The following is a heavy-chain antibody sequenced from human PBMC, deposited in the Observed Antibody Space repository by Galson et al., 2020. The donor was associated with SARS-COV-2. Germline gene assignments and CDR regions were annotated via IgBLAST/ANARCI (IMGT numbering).Heavy chain of an antibody. CDR1: GFTFSDYY. V-gene: IGHV3-11*01. J-gene: IGHJ4*02. D-gene: IGHD4-17*01. Sequence: TGGSLRLSCTASGFTFSDYYMSWIRQAPGKGLEWLSYISSSGYTIYYAASVKGRFTISRDNAKNSVYLQMDSLRAEDTAVFYCARFGLYGDYFDYWGQGTLVTVSS. CDR3: ARFGLYGDYFDY. CDR2: ISSSGYTI.